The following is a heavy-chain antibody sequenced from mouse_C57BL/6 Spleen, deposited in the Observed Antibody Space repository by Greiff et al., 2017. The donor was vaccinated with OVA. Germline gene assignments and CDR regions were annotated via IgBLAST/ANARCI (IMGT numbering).Heavy chain of an antibody. V-gene: IGHV1-61*01. Sequence: QVQLQQPGAELVRPGSSVKLSCKASGYTFTSYWMDWVKQRPGQGLEWIGNIYPSDSETHYNQKFKDKATLTVDKSSSTAYMQLSSLTSEDSAVYYCARGTTGYYCDYWGQGTTLTVSS. CDR2: IYPSDSET. CDR1: GYTFTSYW. J-gene: IGHJ2*01. CDR3: ARGTTGYYCDY. D-gene: IGHD1-1*01.